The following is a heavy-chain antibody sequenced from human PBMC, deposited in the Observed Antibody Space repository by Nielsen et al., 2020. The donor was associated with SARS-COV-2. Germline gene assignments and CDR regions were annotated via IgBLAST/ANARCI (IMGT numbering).Heavy chain of an antibody. V-gene: IGHV4-34*01. CDR1: GGSFSGYY. CDR2: IYYSGST. Sequence: SETLSLTCAVYGGSFSGYYWSWIRQPPGKGLEWIGSIYYSGSTYYNPSLKSRVTISVDTSKNQFSLKLSSVTAADTAVYYCARAPEKTTWMSNSYYFDYWGQGTLVTVSS. CDR3: ARAPEKTTWMSNSYYFDY. D-gene: IGHD2/OR15-2a*01. J-gene: IGHJ4*02.